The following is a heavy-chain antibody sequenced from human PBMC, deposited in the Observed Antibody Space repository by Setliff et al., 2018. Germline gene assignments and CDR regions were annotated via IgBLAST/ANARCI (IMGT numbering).Heavy chain of an antibody. J-gene: IGHJ4*02. CDR1: GYTFTSYY. CDR2: INPSGGST. CDR3: ARATPHGYCSGGSCNPHFDY. D-gene: IGHD2-15*01. Sequence: ASVKVPCMASGYTFTSYYMHWVRQAPGQGLEWMGIINPSGGSTSYAQKFQGRVTMTRDTATSTVYMDMSSLRSEDTAVYYCARATPHGYCSGGSCNPHFDYWGQGTLVTVSS. V-gene: IGHV1-46*01.